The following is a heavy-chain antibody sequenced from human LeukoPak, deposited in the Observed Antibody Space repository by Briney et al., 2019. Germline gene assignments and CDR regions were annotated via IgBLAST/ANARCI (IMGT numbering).Heavy chain of an antibody. J-gene: IGHJ4*02. Sequence: LEWIGYIYYSGSTNYNPSLKSRVTISVDTSKNQFSLKLSSVTAADTAVYYCARLSTGVFDYWGQGTLVTVSS. D-gene: IGHD3-10*01. CDR3: ARLSTGVFDY. V-gene: IGHV4-59*08. CDR2: IYYSGST.